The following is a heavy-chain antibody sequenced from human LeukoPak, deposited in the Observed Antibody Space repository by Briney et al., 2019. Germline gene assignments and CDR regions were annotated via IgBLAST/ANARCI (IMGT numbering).Heavy chain of an antibody. Sequence: GGSLRLSCAASGFTFSSYEMNWVRQAPGKGLEWVANIKQDGSEKYYVDSVKGRFTISRDNAKNSLYLQMNSLRAEDTAVYYCARGIAAQYYYYYMDVWGKGTAVTVSS. D-gene: IGHD6-6*01. J-gene: IGHJ6*03. CDR2: IKQDGSEK. CDR3: ARGIAAQYYYYYMDV. V-gene: IGHV3-7*01. CDR1: GFTFSSYE.